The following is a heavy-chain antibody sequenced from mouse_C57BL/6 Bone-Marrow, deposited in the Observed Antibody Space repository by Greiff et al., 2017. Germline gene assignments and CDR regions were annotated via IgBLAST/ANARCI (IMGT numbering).Heavy chain of an antibody. J-gene: IGHJ1*03. V-gene: IGHV2-2*01. Sequence: VKLMESGPGLVQPSQSLSISCTVSGFSLTSSGVHWVRQSPGKGLEWLGVIWSGGSTDYNAAFISRLSISKDNSKSQVLFKMNSLQADDTAIDYCARGWLLWYFDVWGTGTTVTVSS. D-gene: IGHD2-3*01. CDR2: IWSGGST. CDR3: ARGWLLWYFDV. CDR1: GFSLTSSG.